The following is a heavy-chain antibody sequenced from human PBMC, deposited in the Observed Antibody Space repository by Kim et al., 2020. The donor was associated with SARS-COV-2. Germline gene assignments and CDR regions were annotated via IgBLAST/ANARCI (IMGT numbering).Heavy chain of an antibody. Sequence: ASVKVSCKASGYTFTSYAMNWVRQAPGQGLEWMGWINTNTGNPTYAQGFTGRFVFSLDTSVSTAYLQISSLKAEDTAVYYCARGFQNFCSSTSCYARRAEGYYYYGMDVWGQGTTVTVSS. J-gene: IGHJ6*02. CDR2: INTNTGNP. V-gene: IGHV7-4-1*02. D-gene: IGHD2-2*01. CDR1: GYTFTSYA. CDR3: ARGFQNFCSSTSCYARRAEGYYYYGMDV.